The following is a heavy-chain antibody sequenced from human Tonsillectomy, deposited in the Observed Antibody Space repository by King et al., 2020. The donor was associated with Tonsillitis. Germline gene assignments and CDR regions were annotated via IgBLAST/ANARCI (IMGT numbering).Heavy chain of an antibody. V-gene: IGHV3-21*01. CDR1: GFTFSSYS. J-gene: IGHJ4*02. CDR2: ISSSSSYI. Sequence: VQLVESGGGLVKPGGSLRLSCAASGFTFSSYSMNWVRQAPGKGLEWVSSISSSSSYIYYADSVKGRFTISRDNAKNSLYLQMNSLRAEDTAVYYCARGVPHHYSSSWYFDYWGQGTLVTVSS. D-gene: IGHD6-13*01. CDR3: ARGVPHHYSSSWYFDY.